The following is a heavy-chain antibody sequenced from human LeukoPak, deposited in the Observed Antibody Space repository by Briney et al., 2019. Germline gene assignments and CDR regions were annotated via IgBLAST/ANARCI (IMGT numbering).Heavy chain of an antibody. V-gene: IGHV3-30*01. Sequence: PGGSLRLSCAASGFTFSSYAMHWVRQAPGKGLEWVAVISYDGSNKYYADSVKGRFTISRDNSKNTLYLQMNSLRAEDTAVYYCASLGVVPGYWGQGTLVTVSS. CDR3: ASLGVVPGY. CDR2: ISYDGSNK. J-gene: IGHJ4*02. CDR1: GFTFSSYA. D-gene: IGHD3-16*01.